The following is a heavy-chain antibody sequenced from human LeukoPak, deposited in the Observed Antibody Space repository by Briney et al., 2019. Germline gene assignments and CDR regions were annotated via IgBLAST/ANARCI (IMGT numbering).Heavy chain of an antibody. V-gene: IGHV4-34*01. CDR1: GFTFSSYE. Sequence: PGGSLRLSCAASGFTFSSYEMNWVRQAPGKGLEWIGEINHSGSTNYNPSLKSRVTISVDTSKNQFSLKLSSVTAADTAVYYCARGPRSWSRSNDYWGQGTLVTVSS. CDR3: ARGPRSWSRSNDY. J-gene: IGHJ4*02. CDR2: INHSGST. D-gene: IGHD2-8*02.